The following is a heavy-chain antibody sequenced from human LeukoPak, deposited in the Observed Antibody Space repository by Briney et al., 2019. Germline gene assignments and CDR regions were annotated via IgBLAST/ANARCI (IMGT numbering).Heavy chain of an antibody. CDR1: GYTFTGYH. J-gene: IGHJ4*02. CDR2: INPNSGGT. D-gene: IGHD6-13*01. CDR3: ARAAAGQQQLGLDY. Sequence: ASVKVSCKASGYTFTGYHIHWVRPAPGQGLEWMGWINPNSGGTNYAQKFQGRVTMTRDTSISTAYMELSRLRSDDTAVYYCARAAAGQQQLGLDYWGQGTLVTLSS. V-gene: IGHV1-2*02.